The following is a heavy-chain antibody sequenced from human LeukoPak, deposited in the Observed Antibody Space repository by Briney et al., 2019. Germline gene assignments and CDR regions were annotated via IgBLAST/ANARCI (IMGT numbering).Heavy chain of an antibody. CDR3: AIRPGLERYYFDY. J-gene: IGHJ4*02. D-gene: IGHD1-1*01. CDR1: GFTFSSYA. CDR2: ISGSGGST. Sequence: PGGSLRLSCAASGFTFSSYAMSWVRQAPGKGLQWVSTISGSGGSTYYADSVKGRFTISRDNSKNTLYLQMNSLRAEDTAVYYCAIRPGLERYYFDYWGQGTLVTVSS. V-gene: IGHV3-23*01.